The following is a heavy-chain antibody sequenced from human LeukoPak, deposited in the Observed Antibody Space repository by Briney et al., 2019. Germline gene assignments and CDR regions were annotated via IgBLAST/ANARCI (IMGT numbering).Heavy chain of an antibody. D-gene: IGHD5-24*01. Sequence: GGSLRLSCAASGFMFSSNWMSWVRLAPGKGLEWVANIKEDGTETYYVDSVKGRFTISRDNAKNLLYLQMNSLRVEDTAVYYCAKEGRSLQTYWGQGTLVTISS. CDR2: IKEDGTET. CDR3: AKEGRSLQTY. V-gene: IGHV3-7*03. CDR1: GFMFSSNW. J-gene: IGHJ4*02.